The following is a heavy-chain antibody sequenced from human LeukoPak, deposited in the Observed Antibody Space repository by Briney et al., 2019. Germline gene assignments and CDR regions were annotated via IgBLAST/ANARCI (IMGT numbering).Heavy chain of an antibody. V-gene: IGHV4-39*01. CDR3: ARQRASGTWAFDI. Sequence: SETLSLTCSFSGGSMISVDYWWARIRQPPGKGLVWIGSIYFTGTAHYNPSLKSRITMSVDTSNNQFSLKLSSVTAADTAVYYCARQRASGTWAFDIWDQGTVVTVSS. CDR1: GGSMISVDYW. J-gene: IGHJ3*02. CDR2: IYFTGTA. D-gene: IGHD3-10*01.